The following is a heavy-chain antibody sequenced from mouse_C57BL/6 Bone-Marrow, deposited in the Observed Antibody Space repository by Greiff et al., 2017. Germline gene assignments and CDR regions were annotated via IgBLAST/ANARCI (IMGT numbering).Heavy chain of an antibody. D-gene: IGHD1-1*01. CDR2: IDPENGDT. CDR3: TRYYPYYFDY. J-gene: IGHJ2*01. V-gene: IGHV14-4*01. Sequence: EVHLVESGAELVRPGASVKLSCTASGFNIKDDYMHWVKQRPEQGLEWIGWIDPENGDTEYASKFQGKATITADTSSNTAYLQLSSLTSEDTAVYYCTRYYPYYFDYWGQGTTLTVSS. CDR1: GFNIKDDY.